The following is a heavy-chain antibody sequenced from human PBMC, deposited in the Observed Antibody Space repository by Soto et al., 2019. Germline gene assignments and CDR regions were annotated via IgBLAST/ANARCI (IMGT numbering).Heavy chain of an antibody. D-gene: IGHD5-18*01. Sequence: QVQLVESGGGVVQPGRSLRLSCAASGFTFSSYAMHWVRQAPGKGLEWVAVISYDGSNKYYADSVKGRFTISRDNSKNTLYLQMNSLRAEDTAVYYCAREMPIQPMAFDIWGQGTMVTVSS. CDR1: GFTFSSYA. CDR2: ISYDGSNK. V-gene: IGHV3-30-3*01. J-gene: IGHJ3*02. CDR3: AREMPIQPMAFDI.